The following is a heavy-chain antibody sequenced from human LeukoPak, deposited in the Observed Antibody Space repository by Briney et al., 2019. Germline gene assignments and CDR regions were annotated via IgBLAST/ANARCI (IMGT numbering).Heavy chain of an antibody. CDR3: APGGDYCSSSSCPS. J-gene: IGHJ3*01. D-gene: IGHD2-2*01. Sequence: GGSLRLSCAASGFIFSDHYIDWVRQAPGKGLEWVGRSRTKANSYTTEYAASVKGRFTISRDDSKNSLYLQMNSLKTEDTAVYYCAPGGDYCSSSSCPSWGEGTIVTVSS. CDR1: GFIFSDHY. V-gene: IGHV3-72*01. CDR2: SRTKANSYTT.